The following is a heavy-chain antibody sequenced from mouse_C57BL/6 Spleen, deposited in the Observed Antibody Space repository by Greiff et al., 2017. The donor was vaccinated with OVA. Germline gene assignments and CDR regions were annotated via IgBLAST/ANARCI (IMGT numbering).Heavy chain of an antibody. V-gene: IGHV1-54*01. Sequence: VQLQQSGAELVRPGTSVKVSCKASGYAFTNYLIEWVKQRPGQGLEWIGVINPGSGGTNYNEKFKGKATLTADKSSSTAYMQLSSLTSEDSAVYVCARFGTVVSNAMDYWGQGTSVTVSS. CDR1: GYAFTNYL. J-gene: IGHJ4*01. CDR3: ARFGTVVSNAMDY. D-gene: IGHD1-1*01. CDR2: INPGSGGT.